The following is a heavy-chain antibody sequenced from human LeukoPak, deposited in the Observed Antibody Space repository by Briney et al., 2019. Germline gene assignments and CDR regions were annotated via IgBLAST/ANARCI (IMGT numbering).Heavy chain of an antibody. CDR1: GFTFSAYS. V-gene: IGHV3-48*01. CDR3: LSEDVASHY. D-gene: IGHD2/OR15-2a*01. J-gene: IGHJ4*02. CDR2: ISKRGRDI. Sequence: GGSLRLSCAASGFTFSAYSMNWVRQAPGKGLEWVSYISKRGRDIYYADSVKGRFTISRDNDKSSLYLQMNSLRAEDTAVYYCLSEDVASHYWGQGTLVTVSS.